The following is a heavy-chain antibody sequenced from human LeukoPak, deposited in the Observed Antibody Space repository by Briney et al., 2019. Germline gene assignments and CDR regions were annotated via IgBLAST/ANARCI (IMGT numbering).Heavy chain of an antibody. CDR3: ARHTWTEVWGYYGSGRFDP. J-gene: IGHJ5*02. D-gene: IGHD3-10*01. V-gene: IGHV4-39*01. CDR2: IYYSGST. CDR1: GGSISSSSYY. Sequence: SGTLSLTCTVSGGSISSSSYYWGWIRQPPGKGLEWIGSIYYSGSTYYNPSLKSRVTISVDTSKNQFSLKLSSVTAADTAVYYCARHTWTEVWGYYGSGRFDPWGQGTLVTVSS.